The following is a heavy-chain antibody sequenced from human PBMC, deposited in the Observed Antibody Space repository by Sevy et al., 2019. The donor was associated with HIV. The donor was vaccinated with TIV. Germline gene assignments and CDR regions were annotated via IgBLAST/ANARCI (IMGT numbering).Heavy chain of an antibody. CDR3: AKAGVRVGGTFDLFYFDY. CDR1: GFIFNSYP. Sequence: GGSLRLSCAASGFIFNSYPISWVRQAPGKGLEWVSGISGSGVTTYYADSVKGRFTISRDNSKNTLYLQMNSLTAEDTAVYYCAKAGVRVGGTFDLFYFDYWGQGTLVTVSS. CDR2: ISGSGVTT. V-gene: IGHV3-23*01. J-gene: IGHJ4*02. D-gene: IGHD6-19*01.